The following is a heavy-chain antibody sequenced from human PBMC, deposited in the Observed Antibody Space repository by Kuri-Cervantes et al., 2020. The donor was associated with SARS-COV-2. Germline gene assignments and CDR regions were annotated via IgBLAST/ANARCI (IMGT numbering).Heavy chain of an antibody. J-gene: IGHJ6*02. Sequence: GESLKISCAASGFTFSSYAMHWVRQAPGKGLEWVAVIWYDGSNKYYADSVKGRFTISRDNSKNTLYLQMNSLRAEDTAVYYCARDFNDILTGYQNYYYGMDVWGQGTTVTVSS. CDR1: GFTFSSYA. V-gene: IGHV3-30*04. CDR3: ARDFNDILTGYQNYYYGMDV. CDR2: IWYDGSNK. D-gene: IGHD3-9*01.